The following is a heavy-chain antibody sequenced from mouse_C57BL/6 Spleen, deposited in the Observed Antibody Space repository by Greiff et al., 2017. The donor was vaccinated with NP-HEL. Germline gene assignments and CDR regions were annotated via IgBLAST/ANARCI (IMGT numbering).Heavy chain of an antibody. D-gene: IGHD1-1*01. CDR1: GFTFSDYG. Sequence: DVQLQESGGGLVKPGGSLKLSCAASGFTFSDYGMHWVRQAPEKGLEWVAYISSGSSTIYYADTVKGRFTISRDNAKNTLFLQMTSLRSEDTAMYYCARVTMVVATDWYFDVWGTGTTVTVSS. V-gene: IGHV5-17*01. CDR3: ARVTMVVATDWYFDV. CDR2: ISSGSSTI. J-gene: IGHJ1*03.